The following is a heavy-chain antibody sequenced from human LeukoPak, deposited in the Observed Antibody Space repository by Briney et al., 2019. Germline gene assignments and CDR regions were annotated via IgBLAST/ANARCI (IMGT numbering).Heavy chain of an antibody. CDR3: AKGDAVQYYYYYYMDV. CDR2: ISGSGGST. Sequence: GGSLRLSXAASGFTFSSYAMSWVRQAPGKGLEWVSAISGSGGSTYYADSVKGRFTISRDNSKNTLYLQMNSLRAEDTAVYYCAKGDAVQYYYYYYMDVWGKGTTVTVSS. CDR1: GFTFSSYA. J-gene: IGHJ6*03. V-gene: IGHV3-23*01. D-gene: IGHD1-1*01.